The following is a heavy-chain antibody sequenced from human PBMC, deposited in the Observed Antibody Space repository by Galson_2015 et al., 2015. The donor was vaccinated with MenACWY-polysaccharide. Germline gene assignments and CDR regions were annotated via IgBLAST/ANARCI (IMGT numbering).Heavy chain of an antibody. D-gene: IGHD6-19*01. CDR3: ARDFKDSSGWYYFDY. V-gene: IGHV1-2*06. CDR2: INPNSGGT. CDR1: GYTFSDYY. Sequence: SVKVSCKASGYTFSDYYMHWVRQAPGQGLEWMGRINPNSGGTNSAQKFQGRVTMTRDTSISTAYMELCRLRSDDTAVYYCARDFKDSSGWYYFDYWGRGTLVTVSS. J-gene: IGHJ4*02.